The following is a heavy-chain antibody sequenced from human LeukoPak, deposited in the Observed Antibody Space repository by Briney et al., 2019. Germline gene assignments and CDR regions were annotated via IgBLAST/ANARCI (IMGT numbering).Heavy chain of an antibody. CDR3: ARDLAV. V-gene: IGHV4-4*07. Sequence: TSETLSLTCTVSGGSISSYYWSWIRQPAGKGLEWIGRIYTSGSTNYNPALKRRVTISVDTSKNQFSLELSSVTAADTAVYYCARDLAVWGQGTLVTVSS. CDR1: GGSISSYY. CDR2: IYTSGST. J-gene: IGHJ4*02.